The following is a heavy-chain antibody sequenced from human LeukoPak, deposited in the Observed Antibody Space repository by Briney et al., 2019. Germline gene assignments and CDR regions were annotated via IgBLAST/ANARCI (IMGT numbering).Heavy chain of an antibody. CDR1: GFTFSSYA. CDR2: ISYDGSNR. V-gene: IGHV3-30-3*01. CDR3: AKAVAGAFDY. Sequence: GGSLRLSCAASGFTFSSYAMHWVRQAPGKGLEWVAVISYDGSNRYYADSVKGRFTISRDNSKNTLYLQMNSLRAEDTGVYYCAKAVAGAFDYWGQGTLVTVSS. J-gene: IGHJ4*02. D-gene: IGHD6-19*01.